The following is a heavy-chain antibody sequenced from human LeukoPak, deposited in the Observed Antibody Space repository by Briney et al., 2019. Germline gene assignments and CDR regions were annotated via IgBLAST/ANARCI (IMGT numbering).Heavy chain of an antibody. CDR2: IYHSGST. D-gene: IGHD2-21*02. J-gene: IGHJ4*02. Sequence: PPQTLSLTCAVSGGSISSGGYSWSWIRQPPGKGLEWIGYIYHSGSTYYNPSLKSRVTISVDRSKNQFSLKLSSVTAADTAVYYCARVYCGGDCYLSRPNHYFDYWGQGTLVTVSS. V-gene: IGHV4-30-2*01. CDR3: ARVYCGGDCYLSRPNHYFDY. CDR1: GGSISSGGYS.